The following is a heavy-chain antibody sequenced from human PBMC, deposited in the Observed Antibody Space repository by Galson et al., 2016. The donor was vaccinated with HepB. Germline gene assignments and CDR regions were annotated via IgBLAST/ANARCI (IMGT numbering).Heavy chain of an antibody. Sequence: SVKVSCRASGYTFTTYAVHWVRQAPGQRLEWMGWINAGNGNTKYSQKFQGRVTIKRETSASTAYMELRSLRSEDTAVYYCAIDSKWLSSGMDVWGQGTTVTVSS. CDR3: AIDSKWLSSGMDV. D-gene: IGHD3-16*02. V-gene: IGHV1-3*01. CDR1: GYTFTTYA. J-gene: IGHJ6*02. CDR2: INAGNGNT.